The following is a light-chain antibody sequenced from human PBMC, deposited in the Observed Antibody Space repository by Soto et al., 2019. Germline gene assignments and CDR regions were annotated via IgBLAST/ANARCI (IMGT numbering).Light chain of an antibody. Sequence: QSALTQPASVSGSPGQSIAISCTGTSSDVGGYNYVSWYQLHPDKAPKLIIYDVSNRPSGVSNRFSGSKSGNTASLTISGLQPEDEADYYCSSYTSSITRAFGTGTRSPS. CDR1: SSDVGGYNY. V-gene: IGLV2-14*01. J-gene: IGLJ1*01. CDR3: SSYTSSITRA. CDR2: DVS.